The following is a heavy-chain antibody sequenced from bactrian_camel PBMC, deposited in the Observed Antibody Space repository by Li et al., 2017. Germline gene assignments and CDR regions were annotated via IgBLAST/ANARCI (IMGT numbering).Heavy chain of an antibody. CDR3: AARKVARGSHFSLGRAPALRRDKYNF. D-gene: IGHD2*01. Sequence: VQLVESGGGSVRTGGSLRLSCAASGYTAGRHCMAWFRQAPGKEREAVATIYSEDRRSYNLDSVKGRFTISLDNAKATLYLQMNSLTPEDTATYYCAARKVARGSHFSLGRAPALRRDKYNFWGQGTQVTVS. CDR1: GYTAGRHC. V-gene: IGHV3S1*01. J-gene: IGHJ4*01. CDR2: IYSEDRRS.